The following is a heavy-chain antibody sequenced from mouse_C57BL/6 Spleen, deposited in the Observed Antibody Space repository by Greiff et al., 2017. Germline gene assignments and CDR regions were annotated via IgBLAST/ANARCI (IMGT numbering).Heavy chain of an antibody. Sequence: QVQLQQSGAELVKPGASVKMSCKASGYTFTSYWITWVKQRPGQGLEWIGDIYPGSGSTNYNEKFKSKATLTVDTSSSTAYMQLSSLTSEDSAVYDCARRRDYYAMDYWGQGTSVTVSS. CDR1: GYTFTSYW. CDR3: ARRRDYYAMDY. J-gene: IGHJ4*01. CDR2: IYPGSGST. V-gene: IGHV1-55*01.